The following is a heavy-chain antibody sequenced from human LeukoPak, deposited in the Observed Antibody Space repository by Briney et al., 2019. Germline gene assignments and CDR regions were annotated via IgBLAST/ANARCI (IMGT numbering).Heavy chain of an antibody. J-gene: IGHJ5*02. CDR3: ARGRRRSIAARHGWFDP. V-gene: IGHV4-39*07. Sequence: PSGTPSLTCTVSGGSISSSSYYWGWIRQPPGKGLEWIGSIYYSGSTYYNPSLKSRVTISVDTSKNQFSLKLSSVTAADTAVYYCARGRRRSIAARHGWFDPWGQGTLVTVSS. D-gene: IGHD6-6*01. CDR1: GGSISSSSYY. CDR2: IYYSGST.